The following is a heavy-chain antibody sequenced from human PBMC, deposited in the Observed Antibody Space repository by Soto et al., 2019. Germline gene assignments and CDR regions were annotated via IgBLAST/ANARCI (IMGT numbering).Heavy chain of an antibody. CDR1: GFTFSSYA. CDR3: AKCWSPARGSGYGSGCGSGPSDY. D-gene: IGHD3-22*01. J-gene: IGHJ4*02. V-gene: IGHV3-23*01. CDR2: ISGSGGST. Sequence: EVQLLESGGGLVQPGGSLRLSCAASGFTFSSYAMSWVRQAPGKGLEWVSAISGSGGSTYYADSVKGRFTISRDNSKSTLYLQMNSLRAEDTAVYYCAKCWSPARGSGYGSGCGSGPSDYWGQGTLVTVSS.